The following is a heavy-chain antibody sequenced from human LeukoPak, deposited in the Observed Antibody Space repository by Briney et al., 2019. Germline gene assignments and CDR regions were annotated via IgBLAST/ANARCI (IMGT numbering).Heavy chain of an antibody. D-gene: IGHD2-2*01. CDR1: GGSISSYY. J-gene: IGHJ3*02. V-gene: IGHV4-59*01. CDR3: ARDRSSISDAFDI. CDR2: IYYSGST. Sequence: SETLSLTCTVSGGSISSYYWSWIRRPPGKGLEWIGYIYYSGSTNYNSSLKSRVTISVDTSKNQFSLKLSSVTAADTAVYYCARDRSSISDAFDIWGQGTMVTVSS.